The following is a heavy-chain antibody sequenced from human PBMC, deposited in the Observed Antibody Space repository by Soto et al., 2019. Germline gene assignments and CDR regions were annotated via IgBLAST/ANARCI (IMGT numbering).Heavy chain of an antibody. CDR2: INPNSGGT. J-gene: IGHJ4*02. V-gene: IGHV1-2*04. D-gene: IGHD5-12*01. CDR1: GYTFTGYY. CDR3: ARELRFGYSGYALQL. Sequence: SVKVSCKASGYTFTGYYMHWVRQAPGQGLEWMGWINPNSGGTNYAQKFQGWVTMTRDTSISTAYMELSRLRSDDTAVYYCARELRFGYSGYALQLWGQGTLGTVS.